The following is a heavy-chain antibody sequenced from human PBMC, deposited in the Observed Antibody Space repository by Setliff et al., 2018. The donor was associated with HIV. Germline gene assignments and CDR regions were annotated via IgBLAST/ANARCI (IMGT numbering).Heavy chain of an antibody. CDR2: VYHSGST. D-gene: IGHD5-18*01. CDR1: GGSINSYY. V-gene: IGHV4-59*08. J-gene: IGHJ4*02. Sequence: PSETLSLTCTVSGGSINSYYWSWIRQPPGKGLEWIGSVYHSGSTYYNPSLKSRVTISADTSKNQFSLKLRSVTAADTAVYYCGRLSDTAMASFDSWGQGTLVTVSS. CDR3: GRLSDTAMASFDS.